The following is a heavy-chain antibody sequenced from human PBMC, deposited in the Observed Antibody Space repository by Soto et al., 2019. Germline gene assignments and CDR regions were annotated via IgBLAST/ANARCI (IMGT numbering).Heavy chain of an antibody. CDR1: GFTVSSNY. CDR2: IYSGGST. CDR3: ARDYYYDSSGYYYGMDV. J-gene: IGHJ6*02. D-gene: IGHD3-22*01. Sequence: PGGSLRLSCAASGFTVSSNYMSWVRQAPGKGLEWVSVIYSGGSTYYADSVKGRFTISRDNSKNTLYLQMNSLRAEDTAVYYCARDYYYDSSGYYYGMDVWGQGTTVTVSS. V-gene: IGHV3-53*01.